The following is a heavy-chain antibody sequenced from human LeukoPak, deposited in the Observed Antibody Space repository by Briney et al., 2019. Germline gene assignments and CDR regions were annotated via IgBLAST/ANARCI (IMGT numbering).Heavy chain of an antibody. Sequence: GASVKVSCKATGYTFTAYYMHWVRQAPGQGLEWMGLINPSGSDTVYAQKFQGRVTMTRDMSTSTAYMELSRLRSDDTAVYYCARVLPPYSSSRGLRQGALDYWGQGTLVTVSS. CDR2: INPSGSDT. CDR3: ARVLPPYSSSRGLRQGALDY. V-gene: IGHV1-46*01. D-gene: IGHD6-13*01. J-gene: IGHJ4*02. CDR1: GYTFTAYY.